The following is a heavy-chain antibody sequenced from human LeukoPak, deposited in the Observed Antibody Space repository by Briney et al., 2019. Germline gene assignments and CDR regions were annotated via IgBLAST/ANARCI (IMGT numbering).Heavy chain of an antibody. CDR1: GGSISSGSYY. CDR2: MYYSGST. D-gene: IGHD3-10*01. Sequence: PSETLSLTCTVSGGSISSGSYYWGWIRQPPGKGLDWIGIMYYSGSTYYNPSLKSRVTISVDTSKSQFSLKLSSVTAADTAVYYCARVRSYYYGSGNNYFDYWGQGTLVTVSS. J-gene: IGHJ4*02. CDR3: ARVRSYYYGSGNNYFDY. V-gene: IGHV4-39*07.